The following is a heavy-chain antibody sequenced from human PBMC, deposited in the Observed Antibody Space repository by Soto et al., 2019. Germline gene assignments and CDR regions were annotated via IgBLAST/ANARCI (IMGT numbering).Heavy chain of an antibody. J-gene: IGHJ4*02. V-gene: IGHV3-23*01. CDR2: ITDNGGST. CDR1: GFTFSRGG. D-gene: IGHD4-17*01. Sequence: PGGSLRLSCAASGFTFSRGGMSWVRQAPGKGLERVSLITDNGGSTSYADSVKGRFTISRDNTKNTLFLQMNSLRAEDTAVYYCAKERATTTAFDYWGRGALVTVSS. CDR3: AKERATTTAFDY.